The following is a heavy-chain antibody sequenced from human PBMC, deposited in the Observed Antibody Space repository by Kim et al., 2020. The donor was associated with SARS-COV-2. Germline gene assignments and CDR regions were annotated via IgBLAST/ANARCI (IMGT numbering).Heavy chain of an antibody. CDR1: GGSISSYY. J-gene: IGHJ4*01. CDR2: IYYSGST. Sequence: SETLSLTCTVSGGSISSYYWSWIRQPPGKGLEWIGYIYYSGSTNYNPSLKSRVTISVDTSKNQFSLKLSSVTAADTAVYYCAIHGEFWSGYYTGSDYFD. V-gene: IGHV4-59*08. D-gene: IGHD3-3*01. CDR3: AIHGEFWSGYYTGSDYFD.